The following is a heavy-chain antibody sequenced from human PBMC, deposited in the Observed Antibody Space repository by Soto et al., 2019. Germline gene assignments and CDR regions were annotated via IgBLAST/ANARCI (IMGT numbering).Heavy chain of an antibody. CDR3: ARARRTSTYYYDSSGYYYGFDY. Sequence: SVKVSCKASGGTFSSYAISWVRQAPGQGLEWMGGIIPIFGTANYAQKFQGRVTITADESTSTAYMELSSLRSEDTAVYYCARARRTSTYYYDSSGYYYGFDYWGQGTLVTVSS. J-gene: IGHJ4*02. CDR1: GGTFSSYA. V-gene: IGHV1-69*13. CDR2: IIPIFGTA. D-gene: IGHD3-22*01.